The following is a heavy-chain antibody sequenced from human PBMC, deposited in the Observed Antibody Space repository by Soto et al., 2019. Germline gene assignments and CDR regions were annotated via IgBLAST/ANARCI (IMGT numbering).Heavy chain of an antibody. J-gene: IGHJ4*02. CDR3: ARSVAVPGAHIDY. CDR1: GGSISGSY. Sequence: PSETLSLTCSVSGGSISGSYWSWIRQSPGKGLEWLGYVYYTGSTNYSPSLRSRVSMSVDTSKNEFSLRLSSVTAADTAVYFCARSVAVPGAHIDYWGQGTQVTVSS. D-gene: IGHD6-19*01. V-gene: IGHV4-59*01. CDR2: VYYTGST.